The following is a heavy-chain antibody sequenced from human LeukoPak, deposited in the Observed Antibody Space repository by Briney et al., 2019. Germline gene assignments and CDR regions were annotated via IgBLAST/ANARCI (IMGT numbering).Heavy chain of an antibody. D-gene: IGHD3-10*01. CDR3: ASSPSYYYGSGDLHPFDY. CDR1: GYTFTRYY. Sequence: ASVKVSCKASGYTFTRYYMHWVRQAPGQGLEWMGIINPSGGSTSYAQKFQGRVTMTRDTSTSTVYMELSSLRSEDTAVYYCASSPSYYYGSGDLHPFDYWGQGTLVTVSS. V-gene: IGHV1-46*03. J-gene: IGHJ4*02. CDR2: INPSGGST.